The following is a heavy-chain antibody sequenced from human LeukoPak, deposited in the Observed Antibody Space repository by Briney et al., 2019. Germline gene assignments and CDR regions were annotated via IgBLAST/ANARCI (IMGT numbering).Heavy chain of an antibody. CDR2: INPNSGGT. Sequence: GASVKVSCKASGYTFTGYYMHWVRQAPGQGLEWMGWINPNSGGTNYAQKFQGRVTMTRDTSISTAYMELSRLRSDDTAVYYCARDFSGDYGDFNWFDPWGQGTLVTVSS. D-gene: IGHD4-17*01. V-gene: IGHV1-2*02. CDR1: GYTFTGYY. CDR3: ARDFSGDYGDFNWFDP. J-gene: IGHJ5*02.